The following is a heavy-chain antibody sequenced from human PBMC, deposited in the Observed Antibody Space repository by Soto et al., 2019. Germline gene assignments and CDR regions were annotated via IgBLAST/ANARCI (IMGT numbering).Heavy chain of an antibody. Sequence: PVGSLRLSCAASGFTFNTYGMHWVRQIPGKGLQWVAIIWYDGSIKYYADSVKGRFTISRDNSRNTLYLQMNSLRDEDTAVYYCARIDCTGNNCNPYYHYGMDVWGQGTTVTVS. D-gene: IGHD2-8*02. CDR3: ARIDCTGNNCNPYYHYGMDV. J-gene: IGHJ6*02. CDR2: IWYDGSIK. V-gene: IGHV3-33*01. CDR1: GFTFNTYG.